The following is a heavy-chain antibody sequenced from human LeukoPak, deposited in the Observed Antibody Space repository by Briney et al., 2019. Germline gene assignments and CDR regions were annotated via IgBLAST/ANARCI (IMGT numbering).Heavy chain of an antibody. V-gene: IGHV1-69*13. J-gene: IGHJ5*02. CDR3: ARDSTSGFDP. CDR2: IIPIFGTA. Sequence: GASVKVSCKASGCTFSSYAISWVRQAPGQGLEWMGGIIPIFGTANYAQKFQGRVTITADESTSTAYMELSSLRSEDTAVYYCARDSTSGFDPWGKGTLVTVSS. D-gene: IGHD2-2*01. CDR1: GCTFSSYA.